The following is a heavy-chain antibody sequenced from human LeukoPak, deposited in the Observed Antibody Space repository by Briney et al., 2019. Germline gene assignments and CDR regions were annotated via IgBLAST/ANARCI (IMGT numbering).Heavy chain of an antibody. CDR2: IYYSGST. CDR3: ARERSMVRGMSWFDP. V-gene: IGHV4-59*01. D-gene: IGHD3-10*01. CDR1: GDSIDNFY. Sequence: SETLSLTCIVSGDSIDNFYWSWIRQPPGKGLEWIGYIYYSGSTNYNPSLKSRVTISVDTSKNQFSLKLSSVTAAGTAVYYCARERSMVRGMSWFDPWGQGTLVIVSS. J-gene: IGHJ5*02.